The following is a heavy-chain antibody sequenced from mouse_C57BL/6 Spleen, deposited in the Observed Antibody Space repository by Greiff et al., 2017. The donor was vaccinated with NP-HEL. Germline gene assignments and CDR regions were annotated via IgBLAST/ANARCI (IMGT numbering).Heavy chain of an antibody. J-gene: IGHJ4*01. Sequence: VQLQQSGPELVKPGASVKISCKASGYTFTDYYMNWVKQSHGKSLEWIGDINPNNGGTSYNQKFKGKATLTVDKSSSTAYMELRSLTSEDSAVYYCARHDYDGCYYAMDYWGQGTSVTVSS. V-gene: IGHV1-26*01. CDR3: ARHDYDGCYYAMDY. D-gene: IGHD2-4*01. CDR1: GYTFTDYY. CDR2: INPNNGGT.